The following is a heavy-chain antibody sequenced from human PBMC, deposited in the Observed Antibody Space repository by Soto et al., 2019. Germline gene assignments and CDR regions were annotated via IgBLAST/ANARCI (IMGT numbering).Heavy chain of an antibody. D-gene: IGHD6-13*01. Sequence: GSLRLSCAASGFTFSSYWMHWVRQAPGKGLVWVSRINSDGSTSYADSVKGRFTISRDNAKNTLYLQMNSLRAEDTAVYYCARGYAYSSSWAIDYWGQGTLVTVSS. V-gene: IGHV3-74*01. J-gene: IGHJ4*02. CDR1: GFTFSSYW. CDR3: ARGYAYSSSWAIDY. CDR2: INSDGST.